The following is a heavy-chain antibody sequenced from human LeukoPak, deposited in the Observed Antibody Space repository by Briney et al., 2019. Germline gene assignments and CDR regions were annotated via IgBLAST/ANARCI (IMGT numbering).Heavy chain of an antibody. CDR2: MSYDGSNK. J-gene: IGHJ3*02. Sequence: PGGSLRLSCAASGFTFSSYATHWVRQGPGKGLEWVAVMSYDGSNKYYADSVKGRFTISRDNSKNTLYLQMNSLRAEDTAVYYCARRLSDMLTAYFHDAFDIWGQGTRVTVSS. D-gene: IGHD3-9*01. V-gene: IGHV3-30*04. CDR1: GFTFSSYA. CDR3: ARRLSDMLTAYFHDAFDI.